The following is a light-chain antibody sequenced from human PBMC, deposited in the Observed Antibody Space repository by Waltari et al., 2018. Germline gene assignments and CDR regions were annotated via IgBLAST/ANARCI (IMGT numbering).Light chain of an antibody. J-gene: IGKJ1*01. V-gene: IGKV1-5*03. CDR1: QSISSW. CDR3: QQYPRT. Sequence: DIQMTQSPSTLSASVGDRVTITCRASQSISSWLAWYQQKPGKAPKLLIYKASSLESGVPSRFSGSGSGTEFTLTISSLQPDDFATYYCQQYPRTFGQGP. CDR2: KAS.